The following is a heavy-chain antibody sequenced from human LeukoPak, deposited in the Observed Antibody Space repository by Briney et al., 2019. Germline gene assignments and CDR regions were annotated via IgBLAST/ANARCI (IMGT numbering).Heavy chain of an antibody. CDR2: ISSSSSTI. Sequence: GGSLRLSCAASGFTFSSHSMNWVRQAPGKGLEWVSYISSSSSTIYYADSVKCRFTISRDNAKNSLYLQMNSLRDEDTAVYYCARDQEVGATTNDPSFDYWGQGTLVTVSS. D-gene: IGHD1-26*01. CDR3: ARDQEVGATTNDPSFDY. CDR1: GFTFSSHS. J-gene: IGHJ4*02. V-gene: IGHV3-48*02.